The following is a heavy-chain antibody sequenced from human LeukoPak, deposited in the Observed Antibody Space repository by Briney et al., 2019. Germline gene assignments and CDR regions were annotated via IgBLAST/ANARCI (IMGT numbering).Heavy chain of an antibody. D-gene: IGHD1-26*01. CDR2: IRSKTNHSAT. CDR1: GFTSSGSA. Sequence: GGSLRLSAAASGFTSSGSAMHWVGQASGKGLEWVGRIRSKTNHSATAYAASVNGRFNTSRDDAKNTVYLQMNSLKIEDTAAYYCARRLSGSYFFDYWGQGTLVTVSS. V-gene: IGHV3-73*01. J-gene: IGHJ4*02. CDR3: ARRLSGSYFFDY.